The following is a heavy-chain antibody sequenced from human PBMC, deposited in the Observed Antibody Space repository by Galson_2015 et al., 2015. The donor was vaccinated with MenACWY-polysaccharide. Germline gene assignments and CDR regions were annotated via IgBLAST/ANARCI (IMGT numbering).Heavy chain of an antibody. J-gene: IGHJ6*02. CDR2: VSYDGSNK. V-gene: IGHV3-30*18. CDR1: GFTSSDYA. Sequence: SLRLSCAVSGFTSSDYAIHWVRQAPGKGLEWLAVVSYDGSNKYYSDSVRGRFTISRDNSNDMAYLHMNSLRGEDTAVYFCAKDRPLRGLTVFYYGMDVWGRGTAVTVSS. CDR3: AKDRPLRGLTVFYYGMDV. D-gene: IGHD3-10*01.